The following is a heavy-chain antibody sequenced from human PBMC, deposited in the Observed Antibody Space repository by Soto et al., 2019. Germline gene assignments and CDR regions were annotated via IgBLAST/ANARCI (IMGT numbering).Heavy chain of an antibody. CDR3: ASTHCSSTSCDYYYYGMDV. V-gene: IGHV1-69*02. J-gene: IGHJ6*02. CDR2: IIPILGIA. Sequence: ASVKVSCKASGGTFSSYTISWVRQAPGQGLEWMGRIIPILGIANYAQKFQGRVTITADKSTSTAYMELSSLRSEDTAVYYCASTHCSSTSCDYYYYGMDVWGQGTTVTVSS. CDR1: GGTFSSYT. D-gene: IGHD2-2*01.